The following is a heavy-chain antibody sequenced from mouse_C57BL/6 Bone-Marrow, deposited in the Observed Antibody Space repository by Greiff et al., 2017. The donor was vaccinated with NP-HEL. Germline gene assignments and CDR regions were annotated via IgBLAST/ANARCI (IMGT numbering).Heavy chain of an antibody. J-gene: IGHJ3*01. D-gene: IGHD1-1*01. V-gene: IGHV1-55*01. CDR2: IYPGSGST. Sequence: QVQLQQPGAELVKPGASVKMSCKASGYTFTSYWITWVKQRPGQGLEWIGDIYPGSGSTNYNEKFKSKATLTVDTSSSTAYMQLSSLTSEDSAVYYCASDYYGSSRAWFAYWGQGTLVTVSA. CDR1: GYTFTSYW. CDR3: ASDYYGSSRAWFAY.